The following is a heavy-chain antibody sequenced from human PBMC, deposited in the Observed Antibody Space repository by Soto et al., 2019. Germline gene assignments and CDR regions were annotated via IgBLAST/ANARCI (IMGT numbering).Heavy chain of an antibody. V-gene: IGHV3-23*01. CDR2: ISGSGGST. J-gene: IGHJ4*02. CDR3: ATHHYDSSGYYYSPFDY. D-gene: IGHD3-22*01. Sequence: GGSLRLSCVVSGFTFSSYGMSWVRQAPGKGLEWVSAISGSGGSTYYADSVMGRFTISRGKAKNTLILQMNSLRAEDTAVYYCATHHYDSSGYYYSPFDYWGQGTLVTVSS. CDR1: GFTFSSYG.